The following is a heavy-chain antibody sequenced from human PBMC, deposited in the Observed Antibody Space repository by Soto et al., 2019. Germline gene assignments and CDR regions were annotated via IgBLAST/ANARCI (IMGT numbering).Heavy chain of an antibody. J-gene: IGHJ4*02. CDR1: GFTFSSDA. CDR2: ISGSASDI. Sequence: EVQLLESGGGLVQPGGSLRLSCAASGFTFSSDAMNWVRQAPGKGLEWLSAISGSASDIYYADSVKERFTISRDSSTNTVFLQMNSLRAEDTALYYCAKKRSGSWSMGCFDSWGQGTLVTVSS. V-gene: IGHV3-23*01. D-gene: IGHD3-16*01. CDR3: AKKRSGSWSMGCFDS.